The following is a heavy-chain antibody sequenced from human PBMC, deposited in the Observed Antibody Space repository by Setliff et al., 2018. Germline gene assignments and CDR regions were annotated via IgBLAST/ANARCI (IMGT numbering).Heavy chain of an antibody. V-gene: IGHV3-21*01. CDR1: GFTFSSYS. D-gene: IGHD6-19*01. Sequence: PGGSLRLSCIASGFTFSSYSMNWVRQAPGKGLEWVSSISGGGRYTYSADSVRGRFTISRDNSYYWLYLEINSLRVEDSAVFYCATLLYGRGWYRYFESWGQGTLVTVSS. J-gene: IGHJ4*02. CDR3: ATLLYGRGWYRYFES. CDR2: ISGGGRYT.